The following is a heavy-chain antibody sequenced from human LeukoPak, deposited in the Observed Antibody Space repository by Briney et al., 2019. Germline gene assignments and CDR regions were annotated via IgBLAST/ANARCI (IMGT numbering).Heavy chain of an antibody. CDR3: ARHSGSYPD. Sequence: GGSLRLSCAASGFTFSDYYMSWIRQAPGKGLEWVSYISSSGSTICYADSVKGRFTVSRDNSKSTLYLQMNSLRAEDTAVYYCARHSGSYPDWGQGTLVTVSS. CDR2: ISSSGSTI. CDR1: GFTFSDYY. J-gene: IGHJ4*02. V-gene: IGHV3-11*04. D-gene: IGHD1-26*01.